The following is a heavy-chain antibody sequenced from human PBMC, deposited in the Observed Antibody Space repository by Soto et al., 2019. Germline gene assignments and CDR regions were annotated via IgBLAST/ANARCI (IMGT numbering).Heavy chain of an antibody. D-gene: IGHD1-20*01. CDR2: IIPLLGIT. CDR3: ARDPRSITGTTSSEDFQH. J-gene: IGHJ1*01. V-gene: IGHV1-69*01. Sequence: QAQLMQSGAEVKKPGSSVKVSCKASGGTFSGYAINWVRQAPGQGLEWMGGIIPLLGITDYGQKFQGRITIAADESTGTAYMDLRGLRSEDXXXXXCARDPRSITGTTSSEDFQHWGQGTLVSVSS. CDR1: GGTFSGYA.